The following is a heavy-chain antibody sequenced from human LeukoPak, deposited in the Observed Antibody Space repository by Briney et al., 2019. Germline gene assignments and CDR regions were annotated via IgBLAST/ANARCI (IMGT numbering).Heavy chain of an antibody. Sequence: GASVKVSCKASGYTCTSYAMHWVRQATGQRLEWMGWINAGNGNTKYSQKLQGRVTITRDTSASTAYMELRSLKAEDTAVYYCANEIRPNDYWGQGTQVTVSS. D-gene: IGHD4-17*01. CDR3: ANEIRPNDY. J-gene: IGHJ4*02. CDR2: INAGNGNT. V-gene: IGHV1-3*01. CDR1: GYTCTSYA.